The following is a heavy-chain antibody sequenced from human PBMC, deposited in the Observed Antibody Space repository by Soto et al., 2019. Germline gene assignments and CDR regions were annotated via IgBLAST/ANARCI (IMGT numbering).Heavy chain of an antibody. J-gene: IGHJ4*02. D-gene: IGHD4-17*01. CDR2: IIPILGIA. Sequence: QVQLVQSGAEVKKPGSSVKVSCKASGGTFSSYTISWVRQAPGQGLEWMGRIIPILGIANYAQKFQGRVTXIXDNSTSPAYMELSSLRSDDTAVYYCARGDGASHFDYWGQGTLVTVSS. V-gene: IGHV1-69*02. CDR1: GGTFSSYT. CDR3: ARGDGASHFDY.